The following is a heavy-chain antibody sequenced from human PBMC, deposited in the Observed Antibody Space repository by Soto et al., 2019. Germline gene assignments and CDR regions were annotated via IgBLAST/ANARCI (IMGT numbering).Heavy chain of an antibody. CDR2: ISAYNGNT. J-gene: IGHJ5*02. V-gene: IGHV1-18*01. CDR1: GYTFTSYG. Sequence: GASVKVSCKASGYTFTSYGISWVRQAPGQGLEWMGWISAYNGNTNYAQKLQGRVTMTTDTSTSTAYMELNSLRAEDTAVYYCAKTNPNSSSWYYVLAWFDPWGQGTLVTVSS. CDR3: AKTNPNSSSWYYVLAWFDP. D-gene: IGHD6-13*01.